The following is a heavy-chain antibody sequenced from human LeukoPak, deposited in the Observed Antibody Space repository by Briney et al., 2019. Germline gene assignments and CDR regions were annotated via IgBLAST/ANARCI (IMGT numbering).Heavy chain of an antibody. CDR3: ARGNFGVVIEGYDY. CDR2: IIPIFGTA. V-gene: IGHV1-69*05. J-gene: IGHJ4*02. D-gene: IGHD3-3*01. CDR1: GGTFSSYA. Sequence: ASVKVSCKASGGTFSSYAISWVRQAPGQGLEWMGGIIPIFGTANYAQRFQGRVTITTEESTSTAYMELSSLRSEDTAVYYCARGNFGVVIEGYDYWGQGTLVTVSS.